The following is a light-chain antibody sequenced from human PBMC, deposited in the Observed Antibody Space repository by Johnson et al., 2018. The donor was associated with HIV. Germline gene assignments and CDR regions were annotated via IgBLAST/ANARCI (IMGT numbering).Light chain of an antibody. CDR3: GTWDSSLSAGV. J-gene: IGLJ1*01. V-gene: IGLV1-51*01. CDR1: SSDMGNYA. CDR2: DTN. Sequence: QSVLTQPPSVSAAPGQKVTISCSGSSSDMGNYAVSWYQQLPGTAPKLLIYDTNKRPSGIPDRFSGSKSGTSATLGITGLQPGDEADYYCGTWDSSLSAGVFGTGTKVTVL.